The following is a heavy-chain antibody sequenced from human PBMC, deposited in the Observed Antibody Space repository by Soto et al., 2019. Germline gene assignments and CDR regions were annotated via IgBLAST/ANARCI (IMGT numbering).Heavy chain of an antibody. CDR3: ARDFKAPNDAWAFDY. CDR2: IYHGGTT. CDR1: GASITSSEW. V-gene: IGHV4-4*02. Sequence: QVQLQESGPGLVMPSGTLSLTCAVSGASITSSEWWYWVRQPPGRGLEWIGEIYHGGTTIYNPSLKSRVTISVDESKNHFTLKMTSVTVADTAVYYCARDFKAPNDAWAFDYWGQGTLVTVSS. D-gene: IGHD3-16*01. J-gene: IGHJ4*02.